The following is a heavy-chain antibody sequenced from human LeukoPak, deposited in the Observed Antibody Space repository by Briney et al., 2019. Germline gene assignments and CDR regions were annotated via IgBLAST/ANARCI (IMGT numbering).Heavy chain of an antibody. CDR2: INPSGGST. Sequence: ASVTVSCKASGYTFTSYYMHWVRQAPGQGLEWMGIINPSGGSTSYAQKFQGRVTMTRDMSTSTVYMELSSLRSEDTAVYCCARAPLELGDWFDPWGQGTLVTVSS. J-gene: IGHJ5*02. CDR1: GYTFTSYY. D-gene: IGHD1-7*01. V-gene: IGHV1-46*01. CDR3: ARAPLELGDWFDP.